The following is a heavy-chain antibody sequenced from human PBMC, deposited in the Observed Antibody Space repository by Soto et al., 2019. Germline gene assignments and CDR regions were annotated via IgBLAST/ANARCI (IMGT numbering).Heavy chain of an antibody. V-gene: IGHV1-69*02. D-gene: IGHD3-10*01. J-gene: IGHJ4*02. Sequence: QVQLVQSGAEVKKPGSSVKVSCKASGGTFSSYTISWVRQAPGQGLEWMGRIIPILGIANYAQKFQGRVTITADKSTSPAYMELGRLGFEEQAVDYLAGPGNYYYGSGSYFDYWGQGTLVTVSS. CDR2: IIPILGIA. CDR1: GGTFSSYT. CDR3: AGPGNYYYGSGSYFDY.